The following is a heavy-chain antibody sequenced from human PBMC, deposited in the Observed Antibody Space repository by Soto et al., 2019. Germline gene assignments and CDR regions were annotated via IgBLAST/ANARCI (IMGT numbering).Heavy chain of an antibody. J-gene: IGHJ4*02. CDR3: ARDLGELAYCGGDCYPTHFDY. D-gene: IGHD2-21*02. V-gene: IGHV1-18*01. Sequence: ASVKVSCKASGYTFTSYGISWVRQAPGQGLEWMGWISAYNGNTNYAQKLQGRVTMTTDTSTSTAYMELRSLRSDDTAVYYCARDLGELAYCGGDCYPTHFDYWGQGTLDTVSS. CDR2: ISAYNGNT. CDR1: GYTFTSYG.